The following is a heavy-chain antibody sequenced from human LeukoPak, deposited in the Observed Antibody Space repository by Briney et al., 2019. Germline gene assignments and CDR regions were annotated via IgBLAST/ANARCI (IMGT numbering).Heavy chain of an antibody. V-gene: IGHV1-2*02. CDR3: ASTKGLRYFDWLFLGAFDI. J-gene: IGHJ3*02. Sequence: ASVKVSCKASGYTFTGYYMHWVRQAPGQGLEWMGWINPNSGGTNYAQKFQGRVTMTRDTSISTAYMELSRLRSDDTAVYYCASTKGLRYFDWLFLGAFDIWGQGTMVTVSS. D-gene: IGHD3-9*01. CDR1: GYTFTGYY. CDR2: INPNSGGT.